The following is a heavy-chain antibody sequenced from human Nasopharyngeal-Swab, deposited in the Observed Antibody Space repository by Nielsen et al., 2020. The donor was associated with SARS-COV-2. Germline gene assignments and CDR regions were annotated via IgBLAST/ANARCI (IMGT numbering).Heavy chain of an antibody. D-gene: IGHD4-17*01. J-gene: IGHJ4*02. CDR3: TRGDGALTYFDY. CDR1: GFTFSDHS. V-gene: IGHV3-48*02. Sequence: GGSLRLSCAASGFTFSDHSMIWVRQAPGQGLEWVSYISGSGSTLYYADSVKGRTTVSRDNAKSSVYLQMSSLRDEDTAVYYCTRGDGALTYFDYWGQGTLVSVSS. CDR2: ISGSGSTL.